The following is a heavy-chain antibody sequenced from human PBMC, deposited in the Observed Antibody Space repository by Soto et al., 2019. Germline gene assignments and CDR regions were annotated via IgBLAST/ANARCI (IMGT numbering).Heavy chain of an antibody. V-gene: IGHV4-61*08. J-gene: IGHJ6*02. Sequence: SETVSLTCTFSCDSVISGGYYWSWIRQPPGKGLEWIGYIYSSGSANYNPSLKSRVTISRDTSKNQISLKVASVTAADTAGYYCARGFSSVSMDAWGQGTTVTVSS. CDR3: ARGFSSVSMDA. CDR2: IYSSGSA. CDR1: CDSVISGGYY. D-gene: IGHD6-19*01.